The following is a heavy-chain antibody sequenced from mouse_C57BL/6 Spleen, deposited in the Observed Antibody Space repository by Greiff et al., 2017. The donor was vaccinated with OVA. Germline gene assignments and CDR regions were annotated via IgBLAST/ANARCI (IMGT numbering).Heavy chain of an antibody. CDR2: IGPGSGST. CDR1: GYTFTDYY. Sequence: QVQLQQSGAELVKPGASVKISCKASGYTFTDYYINWVKQRPGQGLEWIGKIGPGSGSTYYNEKFKGKATLTADKSSSTAYMQLSRLTSEDSAVYFCARDGAMGGHEGIAYWGQGTLVTVSA. V-gene: IGHV1-77*01. D-gene: IGHD1-1*02. CDR3: ARDGAMGGHEGIAY. J-gene: IGHJ3*01.